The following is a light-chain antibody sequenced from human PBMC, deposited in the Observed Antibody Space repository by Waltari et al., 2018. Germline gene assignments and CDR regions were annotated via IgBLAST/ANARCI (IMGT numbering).Light chain of an antibody. CDR1: RAITNY. CDR2: AAS. V-gene: IGKV1-39*01. Sequence: DIQMTQSPSSLSASVGARVTITCRTSRAITNYVNWYQQRPGLAPKLLIYAASTLQGGVPTRFSGSGSGTDFTLTISSLQIEDFATYYCQQSHSAPLAFGGGTRLEI. CDR3: QQSHSAPLA. J-gene: IGKJ4*01.